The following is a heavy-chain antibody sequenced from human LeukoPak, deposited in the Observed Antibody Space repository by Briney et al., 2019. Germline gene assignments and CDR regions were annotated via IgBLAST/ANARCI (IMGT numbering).Heavy chain of an antibody. CDR1: GFTFSSYS. Sequence: GGSLRLSCAASGFTFSSYSMNWVRQAPGKELEWVSSISSSSSYIYYADSVKGRFTISRDNAKNSLYLQMNSLRAEDTAVYYCARDTNSAGAYFDYWGQGTLVTVSS. CDR2: ISSSSSYI. D-gene: IGHD2-21*01. V-gene: IGHV3-21*01. CDR3: ARDTNSAGAYFDY. J-gene: IGHJ4*02.